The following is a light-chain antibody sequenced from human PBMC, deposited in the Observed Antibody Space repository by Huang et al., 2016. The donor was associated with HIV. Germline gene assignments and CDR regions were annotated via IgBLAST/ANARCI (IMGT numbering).Light chain of an antibody. V-gene: IGKV3-20*01. CDR3: QQYAGSPWT. CDR2: AAS. CDR1: QSISADY. J-gene: IGKJ1*01. Sequence: EIVLTQSPGTLSLSPGERATLSCRASQSISADYLAWYQQKPGQAPRLLIYAASSTATGIPDRFSGSGSGTDFTLTIYRLEPEDVAVYFCQQYAGSPWTFGQGTKVEIK.